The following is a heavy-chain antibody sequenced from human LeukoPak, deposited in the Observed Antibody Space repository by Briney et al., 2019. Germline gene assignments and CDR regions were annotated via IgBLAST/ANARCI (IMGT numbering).Heavy chain of an antibody. Sequence: SETLSLTCTVSGGSVSSGSYYLSWIRQPPGKRLERIGYIYYSGSTNYNPSLKSRVTISVDTSKNQFSLKLSSVTAADTAVYYCARDPHGSGILHYWGQGTLVTVSS. V-gene: IGHV4-61*01. CDR2: IYYSGST. CDR3: ARDPHGSGILHY. D-gene: IGHD3-10*01. CDR1: GGSVSSGSYY. J-gene: IGHJ4*02.